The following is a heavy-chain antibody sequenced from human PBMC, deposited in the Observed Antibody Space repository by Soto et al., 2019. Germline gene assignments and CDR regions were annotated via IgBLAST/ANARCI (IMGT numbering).Heavy chain of an antibody. Sequence: SETLSLTCTVSGGSISDYDWSWIRQPPGKGLEWIGYMFYSGSTNYDPSLQSRVSMSVDTSKNQFSLKLSSVTAADTAVYYCARSHPRIPGVDFDYWGQGTLVTVSS. CDR1: GGSISDYD. CDR3: ARSHPRIPGVDFDY. J-gene: IGHJ4*02. V-gene: IGHV4-59*01. D-gene: IGHD2-21*01. CDR2: MFYSGST.